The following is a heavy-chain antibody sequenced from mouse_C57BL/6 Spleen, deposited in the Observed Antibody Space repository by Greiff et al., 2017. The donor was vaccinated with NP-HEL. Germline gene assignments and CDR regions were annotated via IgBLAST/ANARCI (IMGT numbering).Heavy chain of an antibody. CDR2: IDPEDGET. CDR1: GFNIKDYY. CDR3: APVYYGNPGAY. V-gene: IGHV14-2*01. J-gene: IGHJ3*01. D-gene: IGHD2-1*01. Sequence: EVQLQQSGAELVKPGASVKLSCTASGFNIKDYYMHWVKQRTEQGLEWIGRIDPEDGETKYAPKFQGKATITADTSSNTAYLRLSSLTSEDTAVYYCAPVYYGNPGAYWGQGTLVTVSA.